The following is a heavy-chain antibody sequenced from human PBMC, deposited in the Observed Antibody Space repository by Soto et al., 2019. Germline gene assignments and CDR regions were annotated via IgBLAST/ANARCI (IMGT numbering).Heavy chain of an antibody. Sequence: TSETLPLTCTVSGGSISSYYWSWIRQPPGKGLECIGYIYYSGSTNYNPCLKSRVTISVDTSKNQFSLKLSSVTAADTAVYYCARDRKQGVVVAATPFYYYYYMDVWGKGTTVTVSS. CDR1: GGSISSYY. D-gene: IGHD2-15*01. CDR3: ARDRKQGVVVAATPFYYYYYMDV. V-gene: IGHV4-59*01. J-gene: IGHJ6*03. CDR2: IYYSGST.